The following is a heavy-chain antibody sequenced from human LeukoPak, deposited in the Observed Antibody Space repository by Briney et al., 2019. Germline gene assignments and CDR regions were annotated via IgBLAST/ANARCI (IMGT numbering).Heavy chain of an antibody. CDR2: ISESGGAT. J-gene: IGHJ4*02. CDR3: ARQLGYCSDGSCYFDF. Sequence: EGSLRLSCAASGFTFSNSAMSWVRQSPGRGLEWLAAISESGGATYYANSVRGRFTISRDNSKNTLHLQMNSLRAEDTAVYHCARQLGYCSDGSCYFDFWGQGTLVTVSS. V-gene: IGHV3-23*01. D-gene: IGHD2-15*01. CDR1: GFTFSNSA.